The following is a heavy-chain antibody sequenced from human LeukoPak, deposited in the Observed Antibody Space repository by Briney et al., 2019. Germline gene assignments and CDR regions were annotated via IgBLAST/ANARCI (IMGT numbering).Heavy chain of an antibody. V-gene: IGHV4-59*08. CDR1: GGSISSYY. Sequence: SETLSLTCTVSGGSISSYYWSWIRQPPGKGLEWIGYIYYSGSTNYNPSLKSRVTISVDTSKNQFSLKLSSVTAADTAVYYCARHGIAAAGTSVRYYGMDVWGQGTTVTVSS. CDR2: IYYSGST. J-gene: IGHJ6*02. CDR3: ARHGIAAAGTSVRYYGMDV. D-gene: IGHD6-13*01.